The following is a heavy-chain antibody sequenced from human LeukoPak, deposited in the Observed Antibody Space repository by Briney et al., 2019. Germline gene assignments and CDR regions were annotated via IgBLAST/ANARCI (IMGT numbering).Heavy chain of an antibody. D-gene: IGHD5-18*01. CDR3: ARAKYTSGSFHFDY. V-gene: IGHV4-59*11. J-gene: IGHJ4*02. CDR2: VSYTGST. Sequence: SETLSLTCTVSGGSIDDHYWTWIRLPPGKGLEWIGYVSYTGSTNYNPSLNSRVTISVDTSRNQFSLRLTSATTVDTAVYFCARAKYTSGSFHFDYWGPGALVTVSS. CDR1: GGSIDDHY.